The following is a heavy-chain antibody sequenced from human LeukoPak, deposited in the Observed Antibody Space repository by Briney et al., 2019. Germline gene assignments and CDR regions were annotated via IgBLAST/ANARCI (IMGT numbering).Heavy chain of an antibody. D-gene: IGHD3-22*01. V-gene: IGHV3-23*01. CDR3: AKAVTRSGYQQFDY. J-gene: IGHJ4*02. CDR1: GITFSSYA. CDR2: ISGSGAST. Sequence: GGSLRPSCAASGITFSSYAMSWVRQAPGKGLEWVSGISGSGASTYYADSVKGRFTISRDNSKNTLYLQMNSLRAEDTAVYYCAKAVTRSGYQQFDYWGQGTLVTVSS.